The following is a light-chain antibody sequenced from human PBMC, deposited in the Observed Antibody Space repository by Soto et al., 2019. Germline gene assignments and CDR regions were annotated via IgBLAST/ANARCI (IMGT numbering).Light chain of an antibody. CDR1: QDISNF. CDR2: DAS. V-gene: IGKV1-33*01. Sequence: DIQMTQSPSSLSASVGDRVTITCQASQDISNFLNWYQQKPGKAPKLLIYDASNLETGVPSRFSGSGSGTDFIFTISSLQPEDIATYYCQQYDNLSPLTFGGGTKVEIK. CDR3: QQYDNLSPLT. J-gene: IGKJ4*01.